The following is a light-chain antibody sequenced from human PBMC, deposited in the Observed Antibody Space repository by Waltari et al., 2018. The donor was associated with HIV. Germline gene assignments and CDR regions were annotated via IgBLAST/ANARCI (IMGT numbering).Light chain of an antibody. V-gene: IGKV1-39*01. J-gene: IGKJ1*01. CDR1: QNITTY. Sequence: DIQMTQSPSSLSASVGDRVTITCRASQNITTYLNWYQQKPGKAPNLLIYAASSLQSGVPSRFSGSGSETDFTLAISSLQSEDFATYYCQQSYSTPRTFGQGTRVDTK. CDR2: AAS. CDR3: QQSYSTPRT.